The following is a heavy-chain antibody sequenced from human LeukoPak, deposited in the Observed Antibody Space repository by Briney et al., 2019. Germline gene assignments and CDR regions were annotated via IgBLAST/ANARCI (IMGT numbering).Heavy chain of an antibody. J-gene: IGHJ3*02. Sequence: SETLSFTGTVSGGSISCYYWRWIRQPAGKGLVWIGRIYTSGSTTYHPSLKSRVTMSVDTSTNQSSPKLSSVTAADTAVYYCARAGLYYDTEWYAAHDAFDIWGQGTMVTVSS. CDR1: GGSISCYY. D-gene: IGHD3-22*01. CDR3: ARAGLYYDTEWYAAHDAFDI. CDR2: IYTSGST. V-gene: IGHV4-4*07.